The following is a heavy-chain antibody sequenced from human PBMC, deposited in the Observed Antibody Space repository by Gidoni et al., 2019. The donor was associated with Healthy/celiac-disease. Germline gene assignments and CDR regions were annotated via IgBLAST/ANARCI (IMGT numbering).Heavy chain of an antibody. CDR1: GFTFSSYS. D-gene: IGHD5-18*01. CDR2: ISSSSSYI. V-gene: IGHV3-21*01. Sequence: ELQLVESGGGLVKPGGSLRLSCAASGFTFSSYSMNWVRQAPGKGLEWVSSISSSSSYIYYADSVKGRFTISRDNAKNSLYLQMNSLRAEDTAVYYCAREGGYSYGHYFDYWGQGTLVTVSS. J-gene: IGHJ4*02. CDR3: AREGGYSYGHYFDY.